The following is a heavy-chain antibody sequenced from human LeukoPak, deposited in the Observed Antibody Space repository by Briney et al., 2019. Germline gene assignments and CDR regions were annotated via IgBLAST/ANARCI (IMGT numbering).Heavy chain of an antibody. Sequence: GASVKVSCKASGGTFSSYAISWVRQAPGQGLEWMGWINPNSGGTNYAQKFQGRVTMTRDTSISTAYMELSRLRSDDTAVYYCASTLNGDYVDYWGQGTLVTVSS. CDR2: INPNSGGT. CDR3: ASTLNGDYVDY. CDR1: GGTFSSYA. D-gene: IGHD4-17*01. J-gene: IGHJ4*02. V-gene: IGHV1-2*02.